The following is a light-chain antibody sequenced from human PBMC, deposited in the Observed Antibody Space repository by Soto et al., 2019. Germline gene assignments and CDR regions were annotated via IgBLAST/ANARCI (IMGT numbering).Light chain of an antibody. CDR3: SSYTSSSTYVV. CDR1: SSNIGSNY. V-gene: IGLV1-47*01. Sequence: QSVLTQPPSASGTPGQRVTISCSGSSSNIGSNYVFWYQHLPGTAPKLLIYRNNQRPSGVPDRFSGSKSGTSASLAISGLRSEDETDYYCSSYTSSSTYVVFGGGTKLTVL. CDR2: RNN. J-gene: IGLJ2*01.